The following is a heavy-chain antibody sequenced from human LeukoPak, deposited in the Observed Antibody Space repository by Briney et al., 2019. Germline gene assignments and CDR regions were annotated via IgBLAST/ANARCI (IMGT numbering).Heavy chain of an antibody. CDR3: ARGALLDYSNGLDYYYMDV. V-gene: IGHV4-30-2*01. CDR2: IYHSGST. Sequence: SETLSLTCTVSGGSISSGGYYWSWIRQPPGKGLEWIGYIYHSGSTYYNPSLKSRVTISVDRSKNQFSLKLSSVTAADTAVYYCARGALLDYSNGLDYYYMDVWGKGTTVTVSS. D-gene: IGHD4-11*01. CDR1: GGSISSGGYY. J-gene: IGHJ6*03.